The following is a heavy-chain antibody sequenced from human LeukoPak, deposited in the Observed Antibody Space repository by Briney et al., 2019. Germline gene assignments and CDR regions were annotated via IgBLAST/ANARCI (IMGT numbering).Heavy chain of an antibody. V-gene: IGHV3-7*01. CDR3: VTHEVTVITRSTFDN. CDR1: GFTFSHFW. Sequence: GGSLRLSCLASGFTFSHFWMSWVRQAPGKGLEWVANIKPDDTEKYYGNSVKGRFTILRDNAKNSAYLQMNSLRAEDTAVYYCVTHEVTVITRSTFDNWGQGTLVTVSS. CDR2: IKPDDTEK. J-gene: IGHJ4*02. D-gene: IGHD4-23*01.